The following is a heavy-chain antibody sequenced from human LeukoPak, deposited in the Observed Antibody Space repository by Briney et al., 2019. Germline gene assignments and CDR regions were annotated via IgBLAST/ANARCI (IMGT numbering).Heavy chain of an antibody. CDR1: GYSFTCYY. Sequence: ASVKVSCKASGYSFTCYYMHWVRQAPGQGLEWMGWINPNTGGTNYAQKFQGRVTMTRDTSISTAYMELTWLGSDDTAVYYCARDRGRGYNYDSGDFDFWGQGTLVTVSS. V-gene: IGHV1-2*02. J-gene: IGHJ4*02. CDR3: ARDRGRGYNYDSGDFDF. D-gene: IGHD3-22*01. CDR2: INPNTGGT.